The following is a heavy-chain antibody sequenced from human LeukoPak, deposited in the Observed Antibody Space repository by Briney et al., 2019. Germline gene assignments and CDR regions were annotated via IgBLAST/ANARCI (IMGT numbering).Heavy chain of an antibody. CDR3: AKDRSSSWAFYY. CDR1: GFTFSSYG. V-gene: IGHV3-30*18. J-gene: IGHJ4*02. Sequence: GGSLRLSCAPSGFTFSSYGMHWVRHAPGKGLEWVALISHTGNSKYYGDSVKGRFTTSRDNSKNTLYLQMNSLRAEATAVYYCAKDRSSSWAFYYWGQGTLVTVSS. D-gene: IGHD6-13*01. CDR2: ISHTGNSK.